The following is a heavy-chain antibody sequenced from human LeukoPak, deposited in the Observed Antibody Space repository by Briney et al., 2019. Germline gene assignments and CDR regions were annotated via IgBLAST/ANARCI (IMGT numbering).Heavy chain of an antibody. CDR1: GFNFCDYT. CDR3: ARGSGPAAALDN. D-gene: IGHD6-25*01. Sequence: GGSLRLSCTGPGFNFCDYTVTWVRHAPGKGLEWISIIQSILYGGTTGNAASVQGRFTISRDDSRSAAYLQVDRVKTEDTGVYYCARGSGPAAALDNWGQGVLVTVAP. CDR2: IQSILYGGTT. J-gene: IGHJ4*02. V-gene: IGHV3-49*04.